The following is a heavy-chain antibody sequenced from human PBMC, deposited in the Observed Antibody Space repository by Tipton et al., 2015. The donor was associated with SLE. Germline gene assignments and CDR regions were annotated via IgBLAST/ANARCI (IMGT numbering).Heavy chain of an antibody. CDR1: GGSFSGSH. V-gene: IGHV4-34*01. CDR2: INQSGST. CDR3: ATGETVTPSFDY. Sequence: TLSLTCAVYGGSFSGSHWSWIRQPPGKGLEWIGEINQSGSTNYNPSLKRRVTISGDTSEKQVSLKLTSVTAADTAVYYCATGETVTPSFDYWGQGTLVTVSS. J-gene: IGHJ4*02. D-gene: IGHD4-17*01.